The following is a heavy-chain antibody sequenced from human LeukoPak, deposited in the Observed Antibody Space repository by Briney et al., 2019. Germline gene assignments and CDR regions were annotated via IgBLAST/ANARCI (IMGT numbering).Heavy chain of an antibody. Sequence: GGSLRLSCAASGFTFSSYAMSWVRQAPGKGLEWVSAISGSGGSTYYADSVKGRFTISRDNSKNTLYLQMNSLRAEDTAVYYCAREGYCSSTSCYSYYYYYYMDVWGKGTTVTVSS. D-gene: IGHD2-2*01. CDR3: AREGYCSSTSCYSYYYYYYMDV. CDR1: GFTFSSYA. V-gene: IGHV3-23*01. CDR2: ISGSGGST. J-gene: IGHJ6*03.